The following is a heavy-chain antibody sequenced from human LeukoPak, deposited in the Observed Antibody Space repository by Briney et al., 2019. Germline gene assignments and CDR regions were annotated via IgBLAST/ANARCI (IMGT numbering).Heavy chain of an antibody. CDR2: MNPNSGNT. V-gene: IGHV1-8*02. D-gene: IGHD6-19*01. CDR3: ARGRLAVAGNWFDP. CDR1: GYTFTNYG. J-gene: IGHJ5*02. Sequence: ASVKVSCKASGYTFTNYGISWVRQAPGQGLEWMGWMNPNSGNTGYAQKFQGRVTMTRNTSISTAYMELSSLRSEDTAVYYCARGRLAVAGNWFDPWGQGTLVTVSS.